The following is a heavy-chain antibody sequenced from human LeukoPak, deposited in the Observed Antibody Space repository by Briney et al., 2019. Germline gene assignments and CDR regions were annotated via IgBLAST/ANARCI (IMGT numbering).Heavy chain of an antibody. CDR3: AKESSGWYVDY. CDR1: GFTFSTYA. J-gene: IGHJ4*02. D-gene: IGHD6-19*01. Sequence: GGSLRLSCAASGFTFSTYAMSWVRQAPGKGPEWVSSISGRGDSGGSTYYADSVKGRFTISRDNSKNTLSLQMNSLRAEDTAVYYCAKESSGWYVDYWGQGTLVTVSS. CDR2: ISGRGDSGGST. V-gene: IGHV3-23*01.